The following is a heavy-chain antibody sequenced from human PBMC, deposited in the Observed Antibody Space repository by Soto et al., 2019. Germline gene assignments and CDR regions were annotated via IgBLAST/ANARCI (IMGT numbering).Heavy chain of an antibody. V-gene: IGHV4-31*03. J-gene: IGHJ6*02. CDR2: IYYSGST. CDR1: GGSISSGGYY. D-gene: IGHD3-3*01. Sequence: LSLTCTVSGGSISSGGYYWSWIRQHPGKGLEWIGYIYYSGSTYYNPSLKSRVTISVDTSKNQFSLKLSSVTAADTAVYYCARDQYYDFWSGSNYGMDVWGQGTTVTVSS. CDR3: ARDQYYDFWSGSNYGMDV.